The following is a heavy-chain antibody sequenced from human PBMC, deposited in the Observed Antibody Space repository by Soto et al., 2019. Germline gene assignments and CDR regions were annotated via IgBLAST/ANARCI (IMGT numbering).Heavy chain of an antibody. CDR2: ISGSGGST. J-gene: IGHJ4*02. Sequence: GGSLRLSCAASGFTFSSYAMSWVRQAPGKGLEWVSAISGSGGSTYYADSVKGRFTISRDNSKNTLYLQMNSLRAEDTAVYYCAKDLPPRYYYDSSGYYEGQIDYWGQGTLVTVSS. V-gene: IGHV3-23*01. CDR3: AKDLPPRYYYDSSGYYEGQIDY. CDR1: GFTFSSYA. D-gene: IGHD3-22*01.